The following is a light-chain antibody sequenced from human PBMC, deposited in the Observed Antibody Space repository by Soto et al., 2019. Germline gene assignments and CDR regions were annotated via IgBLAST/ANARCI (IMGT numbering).Light chain of an antibody. CDR1: QSVSSY. Sequence: IVMTQSPATLSVSPGERATLSCRASQSVSSYLAWYQQKPGQTPRLLFNGASTRATGIPARFTGSGSGTEFILTISSLQSEDFAVYYCQQYDIWPPTFGQGTKVDI. V-gene: IGKV3-15*01. CDR2: GAS. J-gene: IGKJ1*01. CDR3: QQYDIWPPT.